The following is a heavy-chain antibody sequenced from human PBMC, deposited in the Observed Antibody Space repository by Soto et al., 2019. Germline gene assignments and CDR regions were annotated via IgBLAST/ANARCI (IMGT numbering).Heavy chain of an antibody. CDR1: GGSVSSSNW. CDR2: IYHSGST. D-gene: IGHD6-19*01. CDR3: AIGLSPSLYSSGRSDRFDY. J-gene: IGHJ4*02. Sequence: QVQLQESGPGLVKPTGTLSLTCAVSGGSVSSSNWWSWVRQPQGKGLEWIGEIYHSGSTNYNPSLKSRVTISVDKSSNQFSLKLSSVTAADTAVYYCAIGLSPSLYSSGRSDRFDYWGQGTLVTVSS. V-gene: IGHV4-4*02.